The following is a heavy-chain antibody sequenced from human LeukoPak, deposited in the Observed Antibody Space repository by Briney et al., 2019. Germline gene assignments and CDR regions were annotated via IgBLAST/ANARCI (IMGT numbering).Heavy chain of an antibody. J-gene: IGHJ6*03. D-gene: IGHD6-6*01. CDR2: IKQDGSEK. Sequence: GGSLRLSCAASGFTFSSYWMSWVRQAPGKGLEWVANIKQDGSEKRYVDSVKGRFTISRDNAKNSLYLQMNSLRAEDTAVYYCARRAGSRPTYYYYYMDVWGKGTTVTVSS. V-gene: IGHV3-7*01. CDR3: ARRAGSRPTYYYYYMDV. CDR1: GFTFSSYW.